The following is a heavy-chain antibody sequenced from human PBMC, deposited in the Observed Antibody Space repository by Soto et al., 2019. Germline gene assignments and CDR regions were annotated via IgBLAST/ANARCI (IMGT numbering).Heavy chain of an antibody. D-gene: IGHD4-17*01. CDR1: GGSISSGDYY. CDR2: IYYSGST. J-gene: IGHJ4*02. CDR3: ARDDYGDYVTLDY. V-gene: IGHV4-30-4*01. Sequence: SSETLSLTCTVSGGSISSGDYYWSWIRQPPGKGLEWIGYIYYSGSTYYNPSLKSRVTISVDTSKNQFSLKLSSVTAADTAVYYCARDDYGDYVTLDYWGQGTLVTVSS.